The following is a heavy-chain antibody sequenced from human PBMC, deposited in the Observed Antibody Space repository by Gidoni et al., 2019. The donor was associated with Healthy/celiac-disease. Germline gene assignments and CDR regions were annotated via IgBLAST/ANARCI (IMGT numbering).Heavy chain of an antibody. CDR2: ISAYNGNT. Sequence: QVHLVQSGGEVKKPEASVTVSCKAAGYTLTSYGNSGVRQAPGQGLEWMGWISAYNGNTNYAQKLQCRFTMTTDTSTSTAYMELRSRRSDDTAVYYCARDISGSVGILTGYYTIAYWGQGTLVTVSS. J-gene: IGHJ4*02. CDR3: ARDISGSVGILTGYYTIAY. V-gene: IGHV1-18*01. D-gene: IGHD3-9*01. CDR1: GYTLTSYG.